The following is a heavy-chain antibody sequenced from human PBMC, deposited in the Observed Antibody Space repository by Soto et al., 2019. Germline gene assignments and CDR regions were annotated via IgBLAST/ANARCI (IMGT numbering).Heavy chain of an antibody. V-gene: IGHV3-30-3*02. CDR2: ISYDGSNI. D-gene: IGHD6-13*01. Sequence: PGGSLRLSCAASGFMFSSFAMYWVRQAPGKGLEWVAVISYDGSNIYYADSVKGRFTISRDNSKKTLYLQMNSLRLEDTAVYYCAKSYSSSWPFDYWGQGTLVTVSS. CDR1: GFMFSSFA. CDR3: AKSYSSSWPFDY. J-gene: IGHJ4*02.